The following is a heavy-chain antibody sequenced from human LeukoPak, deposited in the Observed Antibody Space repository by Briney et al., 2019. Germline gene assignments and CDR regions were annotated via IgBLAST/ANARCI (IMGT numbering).Heavy chain of an antibody. V-gene: IGHV4-59*10. D-gene: IGHD3-10*01. Sequence: PSETLSLTCAVYGGSFSGYYWSWIRQPAGKGLEWIGRTFTNGSTNYKPSLKSRVTISVDTSKKQFSLKLSSVTAADTAVYFCARTPSGDYYTTFDNWGQGTLVTVSS. CDR3: ARTPSGDYYTTFDN. CDR2: TFTNGST. CDR1: GGSFSGYY. J-gene: IGHJ4*02.